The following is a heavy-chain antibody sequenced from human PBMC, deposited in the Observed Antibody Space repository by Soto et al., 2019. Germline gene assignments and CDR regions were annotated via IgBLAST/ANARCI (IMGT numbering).Heavy chain of an antibody. D-gene: IGHD3-10*01. CDR3: ARAMVRGVMGSHFDY. J-gene: IGHJ4*02. CDR1: GGSISSYY. V-gene: IGHV4-59*08. Sequence: QVQLQESGPGLVKPSETLSLTCTVSGGSISSYYWSWIRQPPGKGLEWIGYIYYGGSTNYNPSLKSRVTISVDTSKNQFSLKLSSVTAADTAVYYCARAMVRGVMGSHFDYWGQGTLVTVSS. CDR2: IYYGGST.